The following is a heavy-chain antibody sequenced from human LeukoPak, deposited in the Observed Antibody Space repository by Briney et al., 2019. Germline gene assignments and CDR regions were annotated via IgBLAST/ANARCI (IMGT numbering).Heavy chain of an antibody. J-gene: IGHJ6*03. Sequence: SQTLSLTCTVSGGSISRVDYYWSWVRQPPGKGLEWIGYVYYSGITYYNPSLKSRVTISLDTSKKQFSLKLSSVTVADAAVYYCASLLSGGYYMDVWGKGTTVTVSS. V-gene: IGHV4-30-4*08. CDR3: ASLLSGGYYMDV. CDR2: VYYSGIT. D-gene: IGHD3-10*01. CDR1: GGSISRVDYY.